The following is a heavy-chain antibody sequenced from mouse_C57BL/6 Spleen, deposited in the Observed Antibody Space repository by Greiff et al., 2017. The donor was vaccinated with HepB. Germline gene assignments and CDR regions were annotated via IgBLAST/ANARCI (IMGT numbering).Heavy chain of an antibody. D-gene: IGHD1-1*01. CDR1: GFTFNTYA. V-gene: IGHV10-3*01. CDR3: VRDLGYYGSRGAMDD. Sequence: EVQVVESGGGLVQPKGSLKLSCAASGFTFNTYAMHWVRQAPGKGLEWVARIRSKSSNYATYYADSVKDRFTISRDDSQSMLYLQMNNLKTEDAAMYYCVRDLGYYGSRGAMDDWGQGTTVTVSS. J-gene: IGHJ4*01. CDR2: IRSKSSNYAT.